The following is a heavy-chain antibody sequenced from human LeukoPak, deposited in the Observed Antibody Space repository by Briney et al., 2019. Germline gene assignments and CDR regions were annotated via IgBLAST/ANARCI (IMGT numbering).Heavy chain of an antibody. Sequence: SARSLTLSCAASGSTFSSYCMSCVRQAPRNVLEWVANTKQEGSEKYYVDTVKGRFTISRDKAENSLYLQMNSLRAEDTAVYYCAKSQARGGISGTIMAIVDSWGQGALVTVSS. V-gene: IGHV3-7*03. D-gene: IGHD5-24*01. CDR2: TKQEGSEK. CDR1: GSTFSSYC. CDR3: AKSQARGGISGTIMAIVDS. J-gene: IGHJ4*02.